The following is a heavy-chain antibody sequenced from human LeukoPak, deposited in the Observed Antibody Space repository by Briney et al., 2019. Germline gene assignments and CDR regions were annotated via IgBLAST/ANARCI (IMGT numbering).Heavy chain of an antibody. J-gene: IGHJ6*03. CDR1: GYTFTSYG. Sequence: ASVKVSCKASGYTFTSYGISWVRQAPGQGLEWMGWISAYNGNTNYARKLQGRVIMTTDTSTSTAYMELRSLRSDDTAVYYCARARENYYYYYMDVWGKGTTVTVSS. CDR2: ISAYNGNT. V-gene: IGHV1-18*01. CDR3: ARARENYYYYYMDV.